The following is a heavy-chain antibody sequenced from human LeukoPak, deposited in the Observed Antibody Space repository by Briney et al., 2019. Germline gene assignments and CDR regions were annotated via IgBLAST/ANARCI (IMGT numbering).Heavy chain of an antibody. CDR3: ARDGNYGMDV. CDR1: GFTFSSYA. CDR2: ISYDGSNK. J-gene: IGHJ6*02. V-gene: IGHV3-30-3*01. Sequence: QTGGSLRLSCAASGFTFSSYAMHWVRQAPGKGLEWVAVISYDGSNKYYADSVKGRFTISRDNSKNTLYLQMNSLRAEDTAVYYCARDGNYGMDVWGQGTTVTVSS. D-gene: IGHD1-1*01.